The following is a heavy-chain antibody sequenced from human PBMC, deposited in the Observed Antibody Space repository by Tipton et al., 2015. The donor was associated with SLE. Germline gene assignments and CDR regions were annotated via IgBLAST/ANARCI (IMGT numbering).Heavy chain of an antibody. CDR3: ARDPGGSYSEGFDY. D-gene: IGHD1-26*01. CDR2: IKQDGSEK. V-gene: IGHV3-7*01. CDR1: GFTFRSYW. J-gene: IGHJ4*02. Sequence: SLRLSCAASGFTFRSYWMSWVRQAPGKGLEWVANIKQDGSEKYYVDSVKGRFTISRDNAKNSLYLQMNSLRAEDTAVYYCARDPGGSYSEGFDYWGQGTLVTVSS.